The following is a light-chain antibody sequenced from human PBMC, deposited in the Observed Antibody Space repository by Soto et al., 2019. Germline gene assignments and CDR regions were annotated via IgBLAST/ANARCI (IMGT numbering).Light chain of an antibody. CDR2: EVT. CDR3: CSYAGNSEV. CDR1: SGDVGSYNL. J-gene: IGLJ1*01. Sequence: QSARTQPASVSGSPGQSITIPCTGTSGDVGSYNLVSWYQQHPGKAPKLLIYEVTERPSGVSNRFSGSKSGNTASLTISGLQPDDEADYYCCSYAGNSEVFGTGTKVTVL. V-gene: IGLV2-23*02.